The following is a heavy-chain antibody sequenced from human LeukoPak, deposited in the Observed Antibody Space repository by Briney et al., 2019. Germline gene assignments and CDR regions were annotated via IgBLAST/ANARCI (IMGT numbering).Heavy chain of an antibody. CDR2: IWYDGTNK. V-gene: IGHV3-33*01. Sequence: PGRSLRLSFAASGFTFNSYGMHWVRQAPGKGLEWVAVIWYDGTNKYYGDSVKGRFTISRDNSKNTLYLQMHSLRAEDTAVYYCARGPSPGAFYFDSSGYLWGQGTLVTVSS. D-gene: IGHD3-22*01. CDR1: GFTFNSYG. J-gene: IGHJ5*02. CDR3: ARGPSPGAFYFDSSGYL.